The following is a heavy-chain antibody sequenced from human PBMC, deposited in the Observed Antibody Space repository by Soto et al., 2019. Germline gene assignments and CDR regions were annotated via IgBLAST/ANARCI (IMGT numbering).Heavy chain of an antibody. CDR3: ARGRHSGLTLT. Sequence: LPETLSLTCTVSGGSISSYYWSWIRQPPGKGLEWIGYIYYSGSTNYNPSLKSRVTISVDTSKNQFSLKLSSVTAAATAVYYCARGRHSGLTLTWGQGTLVTVSS. V-gene: IGHV4-59*01. D-gene: IGHD1-1*01. CDR1: GGSISSYY. CDR2: IYYSGST. J-gene: IGHJ4*02.